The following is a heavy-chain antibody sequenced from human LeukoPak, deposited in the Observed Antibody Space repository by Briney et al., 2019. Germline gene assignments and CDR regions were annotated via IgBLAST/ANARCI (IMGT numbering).Heavy chain of an antibody. Sequence: IRYDGSNKYYADSVKGRFTISRDNSKNTLSLQMNSLKTEDTAVYYCAKDMGYNSGWTRIDYWGQGTLVTVSS. CDR2: IRYDGSNK. V-gene: IGHV3-30*02. CDR3: AKDMGYNSGWTRIDY. J-gene: IGHJ4*02. D-gene: IGHD6-19*01.